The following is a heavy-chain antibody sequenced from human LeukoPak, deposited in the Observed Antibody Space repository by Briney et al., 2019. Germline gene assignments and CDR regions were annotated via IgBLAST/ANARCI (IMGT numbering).Heavy chain of an antibody. CDR1: GFTFREYS. D-gene: IGHD5-18*01. CDR2: IRSNGGDT. V-gene: IGHV3-23*01. Sequence: GGSLTLTCTASGFTFREYSMSWVRQAPGKGLEWVSNIRSNGGDTYYTDSVKVPFTISRDNSKNTLNLEMNSLRAEDTAVYYCAKGGYTSWFDPWGQGTLVTVSS. CDR3: AKGGYTSWFDP. J-gene: IGHJ5*02.